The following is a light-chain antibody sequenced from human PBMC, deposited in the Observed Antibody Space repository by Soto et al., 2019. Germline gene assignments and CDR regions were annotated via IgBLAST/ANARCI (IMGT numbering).Light chain of an antibody. CDR3: HQYHSWPRGT. J-gene: IGKJ3*01. CDR1: QSVNLN. V-gene: IGKV3-15*01. Sequence: EIMMTQSPGTLSVSPGEGATLSCTASQSVNLNLAWYQQKPVQPPRLLLYGASTRATGIPVRFRGSGSGTEFTITISIRQSEVSAVYYCHQYHSWPRGTFGPGTKVEIK. CDR2: GAS.